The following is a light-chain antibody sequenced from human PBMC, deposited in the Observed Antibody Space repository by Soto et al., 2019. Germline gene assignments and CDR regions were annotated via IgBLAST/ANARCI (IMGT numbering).Light chain of an antibody. CDR2: HAS. V-gene: IGKV3-11*01. CDR3: QHHRKWLWT. CDR1: QSVSRY. Sequence: EIVLTQSPATLSLSPGERATLSCRASQSVSRYLAWYQQKPGQAPRLLIYHASNRATGIPARFSGSGSGTDFTLTISSLEPEDFELYYCQHHRKWLWTFGQGTKVESK. J-gene: IGKJ1*01.